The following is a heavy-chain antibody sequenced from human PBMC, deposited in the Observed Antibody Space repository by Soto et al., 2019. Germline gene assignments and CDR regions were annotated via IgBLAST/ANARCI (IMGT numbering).Heavy chain of an antibody. CDR1: GGSISSYY. CDR3: ARCIVYSSVYYNLAFEN. CDR2: VHYTGST. Sequence: PSETLSLTCTVSGGSISSYYWSWIRQHPGKGLEWIGYVHYTGSTNYNSPLKSRVTISVDTSKNQFSLKLSSVTAADTAVYYCARCIVYSSVYYNLAFENGGPGTLVSVAS. J-gene: IGHJ4*02. V-gene: IGHV4-59*01. D-gene: IGHD3-22*01.